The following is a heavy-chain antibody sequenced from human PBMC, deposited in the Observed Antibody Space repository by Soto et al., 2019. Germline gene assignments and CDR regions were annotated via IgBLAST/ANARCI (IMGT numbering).Heavy chain of an antibody. J-gene: IGHJ5*02. Sequence: GASVKVSCKASGYTFTSYGISWVRQAPGQGLEWMGWISAYNGNTNYAQKLQGRVTMTTDTSTSTAYMELRSLRSDDTAVYYCARISFGELFSDNWFDPWGQGTLVTVSS. CDR2: ISAYNGNT. CDR3: ARISFGELFSDNWFDP. D-gene: IGHD3-10*01. V-gene: IGHV1-18*01. CDR1: GYTFTSYG.